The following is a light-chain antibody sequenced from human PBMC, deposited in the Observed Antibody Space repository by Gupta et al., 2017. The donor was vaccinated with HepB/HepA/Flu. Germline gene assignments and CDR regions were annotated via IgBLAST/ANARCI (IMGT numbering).Light chain of an antibody. CDR3: MQTRQNPFT. CDR2: LGS. V-gene: IGKV2-28*01. CDR1: QSLLYDNGYNY. J-gene: IGKJ3*01. Sequence: DIVLTQSPLSLPVTPGEPASISCRSSQSLLYDNGYNYLSWYLQKPGQSPHLLIYLGSSRASGVPDRFSGSGSGTYFTLHISRVEAEDVGTYHCMQTRQNPFTFGPGTKVD.